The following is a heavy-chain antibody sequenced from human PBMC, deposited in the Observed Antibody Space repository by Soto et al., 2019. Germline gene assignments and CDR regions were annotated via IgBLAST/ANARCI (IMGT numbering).Heavy chain of an antibody. CDR2: VSKSDYT. V-gene: IGHV3-21*01. D-gene: IGHD2-2*01. CDR3: AREDSIIIPAVSDV. CDR1: GFTFNNYG. Sequence: GGSLRLSCVVSGFTFNNYGINWVRQAPGKGLEWVSTVSKSDYTYYSDSVKGRFTISRDNAKNSVSLQMNTLRAEDTAVYYCAREDSIIIPAVSDVWGQGTLVTVS. J-gene: IGHJ4*02.